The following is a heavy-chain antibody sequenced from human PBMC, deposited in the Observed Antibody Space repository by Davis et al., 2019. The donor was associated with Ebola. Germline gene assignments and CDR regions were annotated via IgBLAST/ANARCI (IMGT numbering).Heavy chain of an antibody. CDR1: GFTFSSYW. J-gene: IGHJ5*02. Sequence: PGGSLRLSCAASGFTFSSYWMHWVRQAPGKGLVWVSRINSDGSSTSYADSVKGRFTISRDNAKNTLYVQMNSLRAEDTAVYYCARGNRYCSGDTCANWLDPWGQGTLVTVSS. CDR2: INSDGSST. D-gene: IGHD2-15*01. CDR3: ARGNRYCSGDTCANWLDP. V-gene: IGHV3-74*01.